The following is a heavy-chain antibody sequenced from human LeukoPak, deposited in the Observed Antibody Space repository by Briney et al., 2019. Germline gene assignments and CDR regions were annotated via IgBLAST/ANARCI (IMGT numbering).Heavy chain of an antibody. CDR3: ARGSTYYDSSGQVPFDY. V-gene: IGHV3-48*01. Sequence: PGGSLRLSCAASGFTFSTYSMNWVRQAPGKGLEWVSYISSSRTIYYADSVKGRFTISRDNAKNSLYLQMNSLRAEDTAVYYCARGSTYYDSSGQVPFDYWGQGTLVTVSS. D-gene: IGHD3-22*01. CDR1: GFTFSTYS. J-gene: IGHJ4*02. CDR2: ISSSRTI.